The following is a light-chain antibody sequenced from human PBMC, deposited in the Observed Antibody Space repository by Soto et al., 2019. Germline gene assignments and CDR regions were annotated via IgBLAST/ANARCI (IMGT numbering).Light chain of an antibody. CDR1: SSDVGGSNY. CDR3: CSYAGSYTWV. Sequence: QSALIQPASVSGSPGQSITISCTGTSSDVGGSNYVSWYQQHPGKAPKLMIYDVSKRPSGVPDRFSGSKSGNTASLTISGLQAEDEADYYCCSYAGSYTWVFGGGTKLTVL. V-gene: IGLV2-11*01. CDR2: DVS. J-gene: IGLJ3*02.